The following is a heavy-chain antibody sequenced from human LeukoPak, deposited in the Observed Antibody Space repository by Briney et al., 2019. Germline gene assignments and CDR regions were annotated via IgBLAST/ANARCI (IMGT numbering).Heavy chain of an antibody. J-gene: IGHJ4*02. V-gene: IGHV3-43*02. D-gene: IGHD6-6*01. CDR3: AKGRIAARSPYFDY. CDR1: GFTFDDYA. CDR2: ISGEGGST. Sequence: GESLRLSCAASGFTFDDYAMHWVRQAPGKGLEWVSLISGEGGSTYLADSVKGRFTISRDNSKNSLYLQMNSLKTEDTALYYCAKGRIAARSPYFDYWGQGTLVTVSS.